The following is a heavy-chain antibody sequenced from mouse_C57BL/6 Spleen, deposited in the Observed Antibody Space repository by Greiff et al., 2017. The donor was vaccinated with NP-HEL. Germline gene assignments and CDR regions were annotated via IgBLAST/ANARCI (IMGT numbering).Heavy chain of an antibody. V-gene: IGHV1-4*01. CDR1: GYTFTSYT. Sequence: QVQLKESGAELARPGASVKMSCKASGYTFTSYTMHWVKQRPGQGLEWIGYINPSSGYTKYNQKFKDKATLTADKSSSTAYMQLSSLTSEDSAVYYCAGPPPFDYWGQGTTLTVSS. CDR3: AGPPPFDY. CDR2: INPSSGYT. J-gene: IGHJ2*01.